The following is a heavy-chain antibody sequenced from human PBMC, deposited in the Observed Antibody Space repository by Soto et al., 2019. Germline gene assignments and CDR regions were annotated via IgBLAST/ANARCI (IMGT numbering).Heavy chain of an antibody. Sequence: QVQLQESGPGLVKPSGTLSLTCAVSGGSISSSNWWSWVRQPPGKGLEWIGEIYHSGSTNYNPSLTIRVAISVDKPKSQLSLKLGPVTAADTAVYYCAYVPSVATNWFDPWGQGTLVTVSS. CDR1: GGSISSSNW. V-gene: IGHV4-4*02. CDR2: IYHSGST. J-gene: IGHJ5*02. CDR3: AYVPSVATNWFDP. D-gene: IGHD2-15*01.